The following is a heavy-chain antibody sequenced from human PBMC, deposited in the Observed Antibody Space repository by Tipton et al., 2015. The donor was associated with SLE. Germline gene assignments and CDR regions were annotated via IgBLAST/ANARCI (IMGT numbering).Heavy chain of an antibody. J-gene: IGHJ6*03. D-gene: IGHD4-23*01. V-gene: IGHV4-59*08. CDR1: GDFSRTDY. CDR3: ARGNGDPDYMDV. Sequence: TLSLTCTVSGDFSRTDYWRWIRQPPGKGLDWIAYVFYSGTTNYNPSLKSRVTLSIDTSKNQFSLTLSSVTAADTAVYYCARGNGDPDYMDVWGKGTTVTVSS. CDR2: VFYSGTT.